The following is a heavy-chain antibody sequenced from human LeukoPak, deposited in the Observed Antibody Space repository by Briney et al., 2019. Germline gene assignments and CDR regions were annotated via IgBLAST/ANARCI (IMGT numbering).Heavy chain of an antibody. CDR2: ISSSSSYI. J-gene: IGHJ3*02. CDR3: ARDDWILNDAFDI. D-gene: IGHD3-9*01. V-gene: IGHV3-21*01. Sequence: GGSLRLSCAASGFTFSSYEMNWVRQAPGKGLEWVSSISSSSSYIYYADSVKGRFTISRDNAKNSLYLQMNSLRAEDTAVYYCARDDWILNDAFDIWGQGTMVTVSS. CDR1: GFTFSSYE.